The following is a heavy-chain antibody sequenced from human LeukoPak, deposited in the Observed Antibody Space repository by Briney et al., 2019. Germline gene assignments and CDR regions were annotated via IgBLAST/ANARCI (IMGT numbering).Heavy chain of an antibody. D-gene: IGHD2-15*01. CDR2: IYPGDSET. V-gene: IGHV5-51*01. CDR3: ARYCSGSSCFHYGMDV. J-gene: IGHJ6*02. CDR1: GYNFINHW. Sequence: GESLKIPCKGSGYNFINHWIGWVRQMPGKGLEWMGIIYPGDSETRYSPSFQGQVTISDDKSISTAYLQWSSLKASDTAMYYCARYCSGSSCFHYGMDVWGQGTTVTVSS.